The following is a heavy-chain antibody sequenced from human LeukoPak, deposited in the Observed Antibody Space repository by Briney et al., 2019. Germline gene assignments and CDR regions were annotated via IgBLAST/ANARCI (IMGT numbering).Heavy chain of an antibody. Sequence: PGGSLRLSCAASGFTFSSYWMHWVRQPPGKGLEWIGEVHLDGRTNYNPSLKRRLIMSVDLPENHISLKLTSVTGADTAVYYCAREGGFYRPLDYSGQGTLVTVSS. V-gene: IGHV4-4*02. J-gene: IGHJ4*02. CDR1: GFTFSSYW. D-gene: IGHD3-16*01. CDR3: AREGGFYRPLDY. CDR2: VHLDGRT.